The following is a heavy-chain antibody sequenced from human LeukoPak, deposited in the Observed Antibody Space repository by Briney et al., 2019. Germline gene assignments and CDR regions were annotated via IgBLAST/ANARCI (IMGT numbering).Heavy chain of an antibody. D-gene: IGHD6-13*01. CDR1: GFTFSSYG. V-gene: IGHV3-30*18. Sequence: PGGSLRLSCAASGFTFSSYGMHWVRQAPGKGLEWVAVISDDGTNKYYADSVKGRFTISRDNSKNTLYLQMNSLRAEDTAVYYCAKDGDSYSRSWYLGFQHWGQGTLVTVSS. J-gene: IGHJ1*01. CDR2: ISDDGTNK. CDR3: AKDGDSYSRSWYLGFQH.